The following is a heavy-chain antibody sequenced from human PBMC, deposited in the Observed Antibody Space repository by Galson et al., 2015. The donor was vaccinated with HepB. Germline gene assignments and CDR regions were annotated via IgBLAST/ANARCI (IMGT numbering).Heavy chain of an antibody. D-gene: IGHD6-19*01. J-gene: IGHJ6*02. CDR3: ASPIGYSSGWFSSGMDV. CDR1: GFTFSSYA. Sequence: LSLSCAASGFTFSSYAMHWVRQAPGKGLEWVAVISYDGSNKYYADSVKGRFTISRDNSKNTLYLQMNSLRAEDTAVYYCASPIGYSSGWFSSGMDVWGQGTTVTVSS. V-gene: IGHV3-30*04. CDR2: ISYDGSNK.